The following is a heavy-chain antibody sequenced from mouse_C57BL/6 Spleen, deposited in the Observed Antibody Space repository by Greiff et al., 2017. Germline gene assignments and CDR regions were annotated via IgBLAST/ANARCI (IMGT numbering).Heavy chain of an antibody. CDR1: GFSLTSYA. D-gene: IGHD1-1*01. CDR2: IWTGGGT. Sequence: VKVVESGPGLVAPSQSLSITCTVSGFSLTSYAISWVRQPPGKGLAWLGVIWTGGGTNYNSALKSRLSISKDNSKSQVFLKMNSLQTDDTARYYCARKYYGSSPYWYFDVWGTGTTVTVSS. CDR3: ARKYYGSSPYWYFDV. V-gene: IGHV2-9-1*01. J-gene: IGHJ1*03.